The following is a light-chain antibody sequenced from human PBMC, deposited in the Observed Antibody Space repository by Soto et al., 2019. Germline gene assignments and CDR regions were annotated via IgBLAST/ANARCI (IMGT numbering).Light chain of an antibody. Sequence: EIVLTQSPGTLSLSPGERATLSCRASQSVSSSSLAWYQQKRGQAPRLLIHDASSRATGIPDRFSGSGSGTDFTLTISRLEPEDFAVYYCQQYGCSPRTFGQGTKVDIK. CDR3: QQYGCSPRT. J-gene: IGKJ1*01. V-gene: IGKV3-20*01. CDR2: DAS. CDR1: QSVSSSS.